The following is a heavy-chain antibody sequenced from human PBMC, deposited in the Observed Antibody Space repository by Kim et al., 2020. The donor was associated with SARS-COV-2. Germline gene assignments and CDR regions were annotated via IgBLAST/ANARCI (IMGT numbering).Heavy chain of an antibody. CDR1: GFTFSNYA. CDR3: AKSPLYCSVSCYPKCLDY. V-gene: IGHV3-23*03. D-gene: IGHD2-15*01. Sequence: GGSLRLSCAASGFTFSNYAMTWVRQAPGKGLEWVSLIYSGSSSTYYVDSVKGRFTISRDNSKNTLFLQMNSLRAEDTAVYYCAKSPLYCSVSCYPKCLDYWGQGTLVTVSS. J-gene: IGHJ4*02. CDR2: IYSGSSST.